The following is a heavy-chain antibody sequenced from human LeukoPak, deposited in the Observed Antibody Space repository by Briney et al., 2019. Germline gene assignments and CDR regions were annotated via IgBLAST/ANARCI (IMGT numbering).Heavy chain of an antibody. CDR1: GFTFSSYA. CDR2: ISYDGSNK. D-gene: IGHD5-12*01. CDR3: ARVRSVWWLVGGDAFDI. Sequence: GRSLRLSCAASGFTFSSYAMHWVRQAPGKGLEWVAVISYDGSNKYYADSVKGRFTISRDISKNTLYLQMNSLRAEDTAVYYCARVRSVWWLVGGDAFDIWGQGTMVTVSS. J-gene: IGHJ3*02. V-gene: IGHV3-30-3*01.